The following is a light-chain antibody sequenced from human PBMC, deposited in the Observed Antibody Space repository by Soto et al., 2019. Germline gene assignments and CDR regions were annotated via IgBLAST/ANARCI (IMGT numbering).Light chain of an antibody. CDR3: QHHNSYSQT. V-gene: IGKV1-5*01. Sequence: DIQLTQSPPTLSASVGDRVTITCRASQSIRYYLAWYQQMPGKAPKLLIYGASSLQSGVPSELSGSGSGTVFTLTIISLQPDDFATYFCQHHNSYSQTFGQGTKVDIK. J-gene: IGKJ1*01. CDR2: GAS. CDR1: QSIRYY.